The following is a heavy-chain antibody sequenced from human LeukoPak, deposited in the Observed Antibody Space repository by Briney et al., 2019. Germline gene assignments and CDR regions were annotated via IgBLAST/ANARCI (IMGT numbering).Heavy chain of an antibody. D-gene: IGHD4/OR15-4a*01. CDR3: ARALNRHIGAFEY. CDR2: ISGSGGST. Sequence: GGSLRLSCAASGFTFSSYAMSWVRQAPGKGLEWVSAISGSGGSTYYADSVKGRFTILRDSSKNTLYLHMNSLRVEDTATYFCARALNRHIGAFEYWGRGARVTVSS. V-gene: IGHV3-23*01. J-gene: IGHJ4*02. CDR1: GFTFSSYA.